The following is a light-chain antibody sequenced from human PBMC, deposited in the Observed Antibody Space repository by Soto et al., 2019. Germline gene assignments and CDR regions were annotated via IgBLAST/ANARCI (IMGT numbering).Light chain of an antibody. CDR1: SSDVGAYNY. Sequence: QSVLTQPASVSGSPGQSITISCTGTSSDVGAYNYVSWYQQHPGKVPKLIIYDVSDRPSGVSNRFSGSKSGNTASLTISGLQAEDEAEYYCSSYTSSSTLVFGGGTKLTVL. CDR2: DVS. CDR3: SSYTSSSTLV. V-gene: IGLV2-14*01. J-gene: IGLJ2*01.